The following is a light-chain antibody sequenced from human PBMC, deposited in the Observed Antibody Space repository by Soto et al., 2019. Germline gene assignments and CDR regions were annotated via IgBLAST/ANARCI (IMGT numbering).Light chain of an antibody. CDR2: YDN. Sequence: SSELTQPPSESVAPGETASITCGGDKIGRKSVHWYQQRPGQAPVLVMYYDNDRPSEIPERFSGSNSGNTATLSISRVEAGDEADYYCQVWDSSSDHDVFGTGTKVTVL. CDR1: KIGRKS. J-gene: IGLJ1*01. CDR3: QVWDSSSDHDV. V-gene: IGLV3-21*04.